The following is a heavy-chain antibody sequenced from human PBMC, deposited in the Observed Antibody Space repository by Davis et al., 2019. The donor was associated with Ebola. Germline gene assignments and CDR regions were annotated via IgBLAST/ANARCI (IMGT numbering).Heavy chain of an antibody. D-gene: IGHD2-8*01. V-gene: IGHV1-69*13. J-gene: IGHJ5*02. CDR3: ARGPSCTDNGCYRSWFGP. CDR1: GGTFTGYA. Sequence: SVKVSCKSPGGTFTGYAISWVRQAPGQGLEWMGGIIVVLGPANYAQKFQGRVTITADASTNTAYMELRSLRSEDTAVYYCARGPSCTDNGCYRSWFGPWGQGTLVTVSS. CDR2: IIVVLGPA.